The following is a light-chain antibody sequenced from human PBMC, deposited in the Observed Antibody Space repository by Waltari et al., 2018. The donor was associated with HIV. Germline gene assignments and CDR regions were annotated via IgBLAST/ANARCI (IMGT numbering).Light chain of an antibody. CDR3: QQRSNWPPAPT. V-gene: IGKV3-11*01. J-gene: IGKJ4*01. CDR2: DAS. Sequence: EIVLTQSPATLSLSPGERATLSCRASQSVSTYLAWYQQKSGQSPRLLIYDASIRATGIPARFSGSGSGTEFTLTISSLEPEDFAVYYCQQRSNWPPAPTFGGGTKVEIK. CDR1: QSVSTY.